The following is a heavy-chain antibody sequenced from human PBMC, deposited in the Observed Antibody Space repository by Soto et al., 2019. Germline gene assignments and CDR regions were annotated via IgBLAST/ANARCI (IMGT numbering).Heavy chain of an antibody. V-gene: IGHV3-23*01. CDR3: ARDNPRVQYYYDSSGYYSDY. J-gene: IGHJ4*02. CDR2: ISGSGGST. D-gene: IGHD3-22*01. Sequence: GGSLRLSCAASGFTFSSYAMSWVRQAPGKGLEWVSAISGSGGSTYYADSVKGRFTISRDNAKNTLYLQMNSLRAEDTAVYYCARDNPRVQYYYDSSGYYSDYWGQGTLVTVSS. CDR1: GFTFSSYA.